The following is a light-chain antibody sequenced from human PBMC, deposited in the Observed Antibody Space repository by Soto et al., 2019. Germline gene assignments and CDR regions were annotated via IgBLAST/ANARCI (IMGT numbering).Light chain of an antibody. J-gene: IGKJ1*01. CDR2: SAS. Sequence: EIVLTQSPGTLSLSPGERGTLSCRASQNLGTLYLAWFQQKSGQAPRLLIYSASRRATGIPDRFTGSGSGTDFTLTINRVEHEDFAVYFCQQYAGSPRTFGQGTKV. V-gene: IGKV3-20*01. CDR1: QNLGTLY. CDR3: QQYAGSPRT.